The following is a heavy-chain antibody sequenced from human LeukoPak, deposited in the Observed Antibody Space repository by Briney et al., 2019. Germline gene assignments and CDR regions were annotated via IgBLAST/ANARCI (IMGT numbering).Heavy chain of an antibody. V-gene: IGHV3-74*03. CDR3: ARDPTSKAGYSSGWPSFDY. D-gene: IGHD6-19*01. CDR1: GFTFSNYW. J-gene: IGHJ4*02. CDR2: INPDGRTI. Sequence: GGSLRLSCAASGFTFSNYWMHWVRQAPGKGPVWVSRINPDGRTITYADSVVGRITISRDNAKNTLYLQMNSLRAEDTAVYYCARDPTSKAGYSSGWPSFDYWGQGTLVTVSS.